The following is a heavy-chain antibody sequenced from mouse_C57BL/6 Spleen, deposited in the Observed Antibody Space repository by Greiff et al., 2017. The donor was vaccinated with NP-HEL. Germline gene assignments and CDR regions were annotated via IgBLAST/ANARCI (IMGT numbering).Heavy chain of an antibody. Sequence: QVQLQQSGAELARPGASVKMSCKASGYTFTSYTMHWVKQRPGQGLEWIGYINPSSGYTKYNQKFKDKATLTADKSSSPAYMQLSSLTSEDSAVYYCAGYGSSYWFAYWGQGTLVTVSA. J-gene: IGHJ3*01. D-gene: IGHD1-1*01. CDR2: INPSSGYT. CDR3: AGYGSSYWFAY. CDR1: GYTFTSYT. V-gene: IGHV1-4*01.